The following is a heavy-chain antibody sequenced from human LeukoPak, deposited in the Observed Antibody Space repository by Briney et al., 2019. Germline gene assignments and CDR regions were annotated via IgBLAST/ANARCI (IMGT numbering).Heavy chain of an antibody. J-gene: IGHJ6*02. V-gene: IGHV3-30*09. CDR2: MSYDGNSQ. CDR1: GFTFSSYA. CDR3: ARDGAAPSERERRPLLYYGMDV. Sequence: SGGSLRLSCAASGFTFSSYAMHWVRQAPGKGLEWVAIMSYDGNSQYSADSVKGRFAISRDNSKNTLYLQMNSLRGEDTAVYYCARDGAAPSERERRPLLYYGMDVWGQGTTVTVSS. D-gene: IGHD3-10*01.